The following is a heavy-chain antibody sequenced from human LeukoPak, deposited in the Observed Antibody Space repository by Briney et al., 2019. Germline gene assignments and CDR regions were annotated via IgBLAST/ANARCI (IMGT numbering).Heavy chain of an antibody. CDR1: GFTFSSYG. Sequence: PGGSLRLSCAASGFTFSSYGMHWVRQAPGKGLEWVAFIRYDGSNKYYADSVKGRFTISRDNSKNTLYLQMNSLRAEDTAVYYCARATIWLRSLFDYWGQGTLVTVSS. CDR3: ARATIWLRSLFDY. CDR2: IRYDGSNK. V-gene: IGHV3-30*02. J-gene: IGHJ4*02. D-gene: IGHD3-10*01.